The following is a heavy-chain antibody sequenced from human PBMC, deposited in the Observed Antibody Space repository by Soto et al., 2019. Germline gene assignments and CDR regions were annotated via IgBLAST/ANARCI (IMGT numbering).Heavy chain of an antibody. V-gene: IGHV1-18*01. Sequence: ISCKACWDSFYIYGLALAFQAPGQRLEWMGWINAGNGNTKYAQTLQGRVTMTTDTSTSTAYMELRSLRSDDTAVYYCARDAAVGLFDYWGQGTLVTVSS. CDR3: ARDAAVGLFDY. J-gene: IGHJ4*02. CDR1: WDSFYIYG. D-gene: IGHD1-26*01. CDR2: INAGNGNT.